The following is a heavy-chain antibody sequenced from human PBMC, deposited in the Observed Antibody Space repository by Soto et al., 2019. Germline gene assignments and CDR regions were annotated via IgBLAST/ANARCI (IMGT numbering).Heavy chain of an antibody. CDR3: ARRDKVVVAAKPGYYYYMDV. J-gene: IGHJ6*03. D-gene: IGHD2-15*01. Sequence: GGSLRLSCVASGFTFSSYSMNWVRQAPGKGLEWVSSISSSSSYIYYADSVKGRFTISRDNAKNSLYLQMNSLRAEDTAVYYCARRDKVVVAAKPGYYYYMDVWGKGTTVTVSS. V-gene: IGHV3-21*01. CDR1: GFTFSSYS. CDR2: ISSSSSYI.